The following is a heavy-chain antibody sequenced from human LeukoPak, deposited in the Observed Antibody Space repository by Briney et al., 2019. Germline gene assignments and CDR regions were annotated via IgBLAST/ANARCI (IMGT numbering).Heavy chain of an antibody. CDR3: ARMSAMSPGL. CDR2: INTDTGKP. CDR1: GYTFTSYA. D-gene: IGHD2-21*01. Sequence: ASVKVSCKASGYTFTSYAMNWVRQAPGQGLEWMGWINTDTGKPTYAQGFTGRFVFSLDTSVSTTYLQITSLKAEDTAVYYCARMSAMSPGLWGQGTLVTVSS. V-gene: IGHV7-4-1*02. J-gene: IGHJ4*02.